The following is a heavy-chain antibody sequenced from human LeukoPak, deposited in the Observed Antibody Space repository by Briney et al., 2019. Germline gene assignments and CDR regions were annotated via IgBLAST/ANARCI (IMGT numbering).Heavy chain of an antibody. CDR1: GGTFSSYA. J-gene: IGHJ6*03. D-gene: IGHD5-18*01. CDR3: ARDQQLWQKNYYYYYMDV. Sequence: GASVKVSCKASGGTFSSYAISWVRQAPGQGLEWMGGIIPIFGTASYAQKFQGRVTITTDESTSTAYMELSSLRSEDTAVYYCARDQQLWQKNYYYYYMDVWGKGTTVTVSS. CDR2: IIPIFGTA. V-gene: IGHV1-69*05.